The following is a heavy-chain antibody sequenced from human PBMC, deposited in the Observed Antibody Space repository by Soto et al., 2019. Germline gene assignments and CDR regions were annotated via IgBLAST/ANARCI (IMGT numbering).Heavy chain of an antibody. CDR1: GYTFTSYG. J-gene: IGHJ4*02. CDR3: TRDTVAGLFDY. V-gene: IGHV1-18*04. Sequence: RASVKVSCKASGYTFTSYGISWVRQAPGQGLEWMGWSSAYNGNTTYAQKLQGRATMTADTSASTANRELKSMRSDYTAVYYCTRDTVAGLFDYWSQGTLVPVSS. CDR2: SSAYNGNT. D-gene: IGHD6-19*01.